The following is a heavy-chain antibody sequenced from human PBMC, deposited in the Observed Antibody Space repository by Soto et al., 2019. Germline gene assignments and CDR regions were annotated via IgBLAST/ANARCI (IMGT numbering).Heavy chain of an antibody. Sequence: QVQLQESGPGLVKPSQTLSLTCTVSGGSINSGGYCWSWIRQHPGKGLDWIGCISYGGSTSYNPSLTSRVTISVATSKPQFSLTLTSVTAADTAASYCPRGIRVWGQGALITVSS. CDR3: PRGIRV. CDR2: ISYGGST. V-gene: IGHV4-31*03. J-gene: IGHJ4*02. D-gene: IGHD5-18*01. CDR1: GGSINSGGYC.